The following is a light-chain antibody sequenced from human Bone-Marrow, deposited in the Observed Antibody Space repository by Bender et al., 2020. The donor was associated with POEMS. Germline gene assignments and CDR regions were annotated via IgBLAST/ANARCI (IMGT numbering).Light chain of an antibody. J-gene: IGLJ2*01. CDR1: SSNIGSNYD. V-gene: IGLV1-40*01. CDR2: DSS. CDR3: QSYDSDLSGVV. Sequence: QSALTQPASVSGSPGQSVTISCTGSSSNIGSNYDVHWYQQLPGAAPKLVIFDSSHRPSGVPDRFSGSKSGMSASLAITGLQAEDESVYYCQSYDSDLSGVVFGGGTKVTVL.